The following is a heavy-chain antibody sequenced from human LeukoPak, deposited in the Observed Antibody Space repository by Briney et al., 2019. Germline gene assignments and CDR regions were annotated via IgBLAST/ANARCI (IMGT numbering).Heavy chain of an antibody. V-gene: IGHV1-69*04. CDR1: GGTFSNYA. Sequence: SVKVSCKASGGTFSNYAVSWVRQAPGQGREWMGRIIPALGISKYTQKVQGRITFTADRSKTTIQMALSILTSEHTAPYFYARTIVGATSDYTYYGVDVWGQGTTVVVSS. CDR2: IIPALGIS. J-gene: IGHJ6*02. CDR3: ARTIVGATSDYTYYGVDV. D-gene: IGHD1-26*01.